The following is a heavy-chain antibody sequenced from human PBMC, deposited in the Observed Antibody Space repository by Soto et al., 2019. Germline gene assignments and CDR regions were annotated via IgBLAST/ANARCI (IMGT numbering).Heavy chain of an antibody. J-gene: IGHJ5*02. CDR2: IYYSGST. Sequence: QLQLQESGPGLVKPSETLSLTCTVSGGSISSSSYYWGWIRQPPGKGLEWIGSIYYSGSTYYNPSLKSRVTISVDTSKNQFSLKLSSVTAADTAVYYCARIYSGYVYWFDPWGQGTLVTVSS. CDR1: GGSISSSSYY. CDR3: ARIYSGYVYWFDP. V-gene: IGHV4-39*01. D-gene: IGHD5-12*01.